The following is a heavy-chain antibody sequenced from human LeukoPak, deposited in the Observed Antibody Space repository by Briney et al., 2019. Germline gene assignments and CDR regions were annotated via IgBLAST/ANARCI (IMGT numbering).Heavy chain of an antibody. CDR3: ARAGLYNWNYEGTTYFDF. D-gene: IGHD1-7*01. Sequence: GGSLRLSCAASGFTFSSYSMNWVRQAPGKGLEWVSSISSSSSYIYYADSVKGRFTISRDNSKNTLYLQMNSLRAEDTALYYCARAGLYNWNYEGTTYFDFWGQGTLVTVSA. J-gene: IGHJ4*02. CDR2: ISSSSSYI. CDR1: GFTFSSYS. V-gene: IGHV3-21*04.